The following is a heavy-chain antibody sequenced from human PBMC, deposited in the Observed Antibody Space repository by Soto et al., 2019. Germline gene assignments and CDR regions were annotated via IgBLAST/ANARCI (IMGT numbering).Heavy chain of an antibody. V-gene: IGHV3-11*06. D-gene: IGHD1-7*01. CDR3: ARDSTGTTPDY. Sequence: PGGSLRLSCAASGFTFSYYYMIWIRQAPGKGLEWVSYISSSSSYTNYADSVKGRFTISRDNAKNPLYLQMNSLRAEDTAVYYCARDSTGTTPDYWGQGTLVTVSS. CDR1: GFTFSYYY. J-gene: IGHJ4*02. CDR2: ISSSSSYT.